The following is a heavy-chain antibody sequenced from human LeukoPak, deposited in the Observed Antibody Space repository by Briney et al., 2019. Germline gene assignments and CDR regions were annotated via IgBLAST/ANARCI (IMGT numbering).Heavy chain of an antibody. CDR3: ARASVTGFLAPYYYMDV. J-gene: IGHJ6*03. D-gene: IGHD5-18*01. Sequence: PSETLSLTCTVSGGSISSYYWSWIRQPPGKGLEWIGYIYYSGSTNYNPSLKSRVTISVDTSKNQFSLKLSSVTAADTAVYYCARASVTGFLAPYYYMDVWGKGTTVTVSS. CDR1: GGSISSYY. V-gene: IGHV4-59*01. CDR2: IYYSGST.